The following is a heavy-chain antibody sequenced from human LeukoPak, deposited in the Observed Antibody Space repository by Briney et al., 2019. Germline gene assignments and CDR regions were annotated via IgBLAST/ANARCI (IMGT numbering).Heavy chain of an antibody. V-gene: IGHV1-24*01. Sequence: ASVEVSCKVSGYTLTELSMHWVRQAPGKGLEWMGGFDPEDGETIYAQKFQGGVTMTEDTSTDTAYMELSSLRSEDTAVYYCETGATGFDYWGQGTLVTVSS. CDR3: ETGATGFDY. CDR1: GYTLTELS. J-gene: IGHJ4*02. CDR2: FDPEDGET.